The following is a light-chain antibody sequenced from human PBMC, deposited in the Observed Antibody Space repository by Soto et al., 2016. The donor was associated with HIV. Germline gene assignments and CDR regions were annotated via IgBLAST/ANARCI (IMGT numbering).Light chain of an antibody. J-gene: IGLJ2*01. V-gene: IGLV3-21*03. CDR2: DDN. CDR1: NIGSKS. Sequence: SYELTQPPSVSVAPGKTARITCGGNNIGSKSVHWYQQKPGQAPVMVVYDDNDRPPGIPERFSGSNSGDTATLTINRVEAGDEADYYCQVWDTNSDHVVFGGGTELTVL. CDR3: QVWDTNSDHVV.